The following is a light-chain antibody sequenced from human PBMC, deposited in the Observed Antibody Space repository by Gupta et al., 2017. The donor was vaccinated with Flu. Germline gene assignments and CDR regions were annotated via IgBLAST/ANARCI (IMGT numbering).Light chain of an antibody. CDR2: GAS. J-gene: IGKJ1*01. Sequence: EIVLTQSLGTLTFSPGERATFSCRASQSVSSSYLAWYQQKPGQAPRLLIYGASSRATGIPDRFSGSGSGTDFTLTISRLEPEDFAVYYCQQYGSSPGWTFGQGTKVEIK. CDR1: QSVSSSY. V-gene: IGKV3-20*01. CDR3: QQYGSSPGWT.